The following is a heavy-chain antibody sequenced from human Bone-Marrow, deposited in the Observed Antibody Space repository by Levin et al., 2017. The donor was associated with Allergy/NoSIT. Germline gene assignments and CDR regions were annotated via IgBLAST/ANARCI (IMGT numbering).Heavy chain of an antibody. Sequence: SATLSLPCTVSGDSILDDYWSWIRPSPGGELEWIGNMFSSGTNYKYNPSLKSRTTMSIDRSKNQFSLRLTSVTAADTAVYYCARRAVSGYHAFDIWGQGTKVTVSS. CDR3: ARRAVSGYHAFDI. D-gene: IGHD3-10*01. V-gene: IGHV4-4*09. CDR2: MFSSGTN. J-gene: IGHJ3*02. CDR1: GDSILDDY.